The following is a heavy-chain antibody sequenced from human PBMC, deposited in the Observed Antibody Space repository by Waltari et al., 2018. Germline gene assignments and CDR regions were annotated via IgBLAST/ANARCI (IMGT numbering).Heavy chain of an antibody. V-gene: IGHV1-46*01. Sequence: QVHLVQSGAEVKKPGASVKVSCRASGYTFTSFYVHWVRQAPGRGLEWMGLINPSVDSTSHSKEFQDRVTMTTDTSTSTVYMELSSLTSEDTAVYYCARGAPGYCSGGGFSGWFDPWGQGTLVTVSS. CDR3: ARGAPGYCSGGGFSGWFDP. CDR2: INPSVDST. CDR1: GYTFTSFY. D-gene: IGHD2-15*01. J-gene: IGHJ5*02.